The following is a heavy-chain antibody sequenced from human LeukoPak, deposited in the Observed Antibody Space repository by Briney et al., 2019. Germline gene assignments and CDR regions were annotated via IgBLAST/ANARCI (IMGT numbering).Heavy chain of an antibody. CDR1: GFTFSSYW. CDR3: ARGLNVDTAMGRLGD. Sequence: GASLRLSCAASGFTFSSYWMSWVRQAPGKGLEWVANIKQDGSEKYYVDPVKGRFTISRDNAKNSLYLQMNSLRAEDTAVYYCARGLNVDTAMGRLGDWGQGTLLTVSS. D-gene: IGHD5-18*01. CDR2: IKQDGSEK. J-gene: IGHJ4*02. V-gene: IGHV3-7*01.